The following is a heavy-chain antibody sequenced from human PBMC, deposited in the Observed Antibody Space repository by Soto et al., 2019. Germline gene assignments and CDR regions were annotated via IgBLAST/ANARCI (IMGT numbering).Heavy chain of an antibody. CDR3: AKGFIVVVTAIRPDDNFDV. J-gene: IGHJ3*01. CDR1: GFTFSSYA. Sequence: GGPLRLSCAASGFTFSSYAMHWVRQAPGKGLEWVAVISYDGSNKYYADSVKGRFTISRDTSKNTLYLQMNSLSAEDTAVYYCAKGFIVVVTAIRPDDNFDVWGQGTMVTVSS. V-gene: IGHV3-30-3*01. CDR2: ISYDGSNK. D-gene: IGHD2-21*02.